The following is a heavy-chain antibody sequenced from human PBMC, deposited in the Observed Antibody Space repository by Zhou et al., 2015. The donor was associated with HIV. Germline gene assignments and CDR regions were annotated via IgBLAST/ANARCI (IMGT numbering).Heavy chain of an antibody. Sequence: QVQLVESGGGVVQPGRSLRLSCEASGFTLNNFAMHWVRQGPVKGLEWVAGISYDGRDKYYADSLKGRITISRDNSKNTLYLQMNSLRPDDTAVYYCARDINSSGEGTLWGQGTLVTVSS. V-gene: IGHV3-30*01. CDR1: GFTLNNFA. CDR2: ISYDGRDK. J-gene: IGHJ4*02. D-gene: IGHD3-22*01. CDR3: ARDINSSGEGTL.